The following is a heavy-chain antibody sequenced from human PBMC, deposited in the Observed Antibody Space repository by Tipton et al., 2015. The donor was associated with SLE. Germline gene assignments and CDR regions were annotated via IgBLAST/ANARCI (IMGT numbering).Heavy chain of an antibody. CDR2: ITWTGGLM. Sequence: SLRLSCAASGFTFDDYAMHWVRQGPGKGLEWVAGITWTGGLMGYADSVKGRFTISRDNGKNSLYLQMNSLRPDDAALDYCVKYGWSNNWHGRSGNFYGLDVLGQETTVNVSS. V-gene: IGHV3-9*01. CDR3: VKYGWSNNWHGRSGNFYGLDV. D-gene: IGHD1-26*01. J-gene: IGHJ6*02. CDR1: GFTFDDYA.